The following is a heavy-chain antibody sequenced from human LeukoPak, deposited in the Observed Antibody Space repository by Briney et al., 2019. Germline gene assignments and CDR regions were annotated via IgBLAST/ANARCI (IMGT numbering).Heavy chain of an antibody. Sequence: PGGSLRLSCAASGFTVISNYMSWVRQAPGKGLEWVSYISSGSSTIYYADSMKGRFTISRDNAKNSLYLQMNSLRDEDTAVYYCASRRESFDYWGQGALVTVSS. V-gene: IGHV3-48*02. CDR2: ISSGSSTI. J-gene: IGHJ4*02. CDR3: ASRRESFDY. CDR1: GFTVISNY.